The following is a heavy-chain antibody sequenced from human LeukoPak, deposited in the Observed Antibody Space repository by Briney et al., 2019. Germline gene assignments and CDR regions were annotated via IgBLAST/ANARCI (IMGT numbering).Heavy chain of an antibody. V-gene: IGHV3-7*01. CDR1: GFTFSSYW. Sequence: GGSLRLSCAASGFTFSSYWMGWVRQAPGKGLEWVANIKQDGSEIYYVDSVKGRFTISRQNAKNSLFLQMNSLRAEDTAVYYCARHRSGGSQDDAFDIWGQGTMVTVSS. CDR2: IKQDGSEI. D-gene: IGHD2-15*01. CDR3: ARHRSGGSQDDAFDI. J-gene: IGHJ3*02.